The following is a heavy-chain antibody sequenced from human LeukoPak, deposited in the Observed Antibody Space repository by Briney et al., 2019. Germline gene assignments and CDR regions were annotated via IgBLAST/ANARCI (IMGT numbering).Heavy chain of an antibody. CDR3: ARVNINNWHSCDD. V-gene: IGHV4-4*02. J-gene: IGHJ4*02. D-gene: IGHD1-1*01. CDR2: IYHSGSP. CDR1: GGSISSNNW. Sequence: PSETLSLTCAVSGGSISSNNWWGWVRQPPGKGLEWIGEIYHSGSPNYNPSLKSRVTISVDKSRNHFSLNLSSVTAADTAVYYCARVNINNWHSCDDRGQGTLVTVSS.